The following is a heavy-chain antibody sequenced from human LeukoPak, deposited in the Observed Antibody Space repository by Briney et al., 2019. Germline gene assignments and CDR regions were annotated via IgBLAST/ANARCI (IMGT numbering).Heavy chain of an antibody. V-gene: IGHV3-74*01. D-gene: IGHD4-11*01. J-gene: IGHJ4*02. CDR3: ASPIYSNYYFDY. CDR2: INSDGSST. CDR1: GFTFSSYW. Sequence: GGSLRLSCAASGFTFSSYWMHWVRQAPGKGLVWVSRINSDGSSTSYADSVKGRFTISRDNAKNTLYLQMNSLRAEDTAVYYCASPIYSNYYFDYWGQGTLVTVSS.